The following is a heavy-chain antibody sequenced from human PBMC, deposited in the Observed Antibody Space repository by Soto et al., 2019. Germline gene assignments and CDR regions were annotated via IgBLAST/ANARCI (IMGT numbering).Heavy chain of an antibody. Sequence: GSLRLSCAASGFTFSSYAMSWVRQAPGKGLEWVSAISGSGGSTYYADSVKGRFTISRDNSKNTLYLQMNSLRAEDTAVYYCAKDGSNYGTPKYYFDYWGQGTLVTVSS. D-gene: IGHD4-4*01. V-gene: IGHV3-23*01. CDR1: GFTFSSYA. J-gene: IGHJ4*02. CDR2: ISGSGGST. CDR3: AKDGSNYGTPKYYFDY.